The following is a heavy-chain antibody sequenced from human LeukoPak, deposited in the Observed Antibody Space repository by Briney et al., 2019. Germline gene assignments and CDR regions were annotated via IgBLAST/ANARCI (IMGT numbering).Heavy chain of an antibody. CDR3: AKRWPTRAEYYFDY. Sequence: PGGSLRLSCAASGFTLKTYPMSWVRQAPGKGLEYVSTIDTSGSITYYADSVKGRFAISRDISRNTLSLQMNSLRVEDTAIYYCAKRWPTRAEYYFDYWGQGTLVTVSS. J-gene: IGHJ4*02. V-gene: IGHV3-23*01. CDR1: GFTLKTYP. CDR2: IDTSGSIT. D-gene: IGHD2-15*01.